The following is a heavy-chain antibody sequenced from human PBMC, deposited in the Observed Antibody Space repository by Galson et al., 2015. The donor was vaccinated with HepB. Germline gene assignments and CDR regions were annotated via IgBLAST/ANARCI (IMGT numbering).Heavy chain of an antibody. V-gene: IGHV1-8*01. CDR2: MNPNSGNT. CDR1: GYTFTSYD. Sequence: SVKVSCKASGYTFTSYDINWVRQATGQGLEWMGWMNPNSGNTGYAQKFQGRVTMTRNTSISTAYMELSSLRSEDTAVYYCARVGRDSLYDYIWGRYRRDAFDIWGQGTMVTVSS. J-gene: IGHJ3*02. D-gene: IGHD3-16*02. CDR3: ARVGRDSLYDYIWGRYRRDAFDI.